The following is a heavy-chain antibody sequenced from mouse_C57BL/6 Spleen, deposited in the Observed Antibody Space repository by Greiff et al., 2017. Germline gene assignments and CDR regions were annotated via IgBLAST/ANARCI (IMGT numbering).Heavy chain of an antibody. CDR1: GYTFTDYN. Sequence: EVKLVESGPELVKPGASVKIPCKASGYTFTDYNMDWVKQSHGKSLEWIGDINPNNGGTIYNQKFKGKATLTVDKSSSTAYMALRSLTSEDTAVYYCARSSNYPAYWGQGTLVTVSA. J-gene: IGHJ3*01. CDR2: INPNNGGT. CDR3: ARSSNYPAY. V-gene: IGHV1-18*01. D-gene: IGHD2-5*01.